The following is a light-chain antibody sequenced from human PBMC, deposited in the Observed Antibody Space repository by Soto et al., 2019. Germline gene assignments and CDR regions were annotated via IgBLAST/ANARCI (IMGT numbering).Light chain of an antibody. CDR3: QQYNNWTRT. CDR1: QSVSIN. Sequence: EIVMTQSPATLSVSPGERATLSCRASQSVSINLAWYQKRPGQAPRLLIYGASSRATGIPARFSGSGSGTEFNLTISRLQSEDSAVYFCQQYNNWTRTFGQGTKVDIK. J-gene: IGKJ1*01. V-gene: IGKV3-15*01. CDR2: GAS.